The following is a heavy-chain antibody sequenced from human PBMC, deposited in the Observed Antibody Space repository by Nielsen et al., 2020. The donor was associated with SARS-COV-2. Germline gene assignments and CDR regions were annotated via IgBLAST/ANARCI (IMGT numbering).Heavy chain of an antibody. D-gene: IGHD6-19*01. CDR2: IGTAGDT. Sequence: GESLKISCAASGFTFSSYDMHWVRQATGKGLEWVSAIGTAGDTYYPGSVKGRFTISRHKSKNTLYLQMNSLRPEDTAVYYCATGIEVAGRVWDYWGQGALVTVSS. V-gene: IGHV3-13*04. J-gene: IGHJ4*02. CDR1: GFTFSSYD. CDR3: ATGIEVAGRVWDY.